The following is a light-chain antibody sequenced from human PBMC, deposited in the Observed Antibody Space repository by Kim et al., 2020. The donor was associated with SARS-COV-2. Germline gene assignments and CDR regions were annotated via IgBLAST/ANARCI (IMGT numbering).Light chain of an antibody. Sequence: SYDLTQPPSVSVAPGKTARITCGGNNIGSKSVHWYQQKPGQAPVLVIHYYSDRPSGIPERFSGSNSGNTATLTISRVQAGDESDYYCQVWDSSSDHVVFGGGTKLSVL. CDR3: QVWDSSSDHVV. V-gene: IGLV3-21*01. J-gene: IGLJ3*02. CDR1: NIGSKS. CDR2: YYS.